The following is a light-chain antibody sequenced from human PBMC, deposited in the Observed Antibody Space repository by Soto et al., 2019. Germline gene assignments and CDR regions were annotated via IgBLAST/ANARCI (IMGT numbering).Light chain of an antibody. CDR2: YDS. CDR3: QVWDSSGDHRDV. J-gene: IGLJ1*01. CDR1: KLETKS. V-gene: IGLV3-21*04. Sequence: SYELTQPPSVSVAPGKTASITCGGNKLETKSVHWYQQKPGQAPVLVIYYDSDRPSGIPERFSGSNSGNTATLTISRVEAGDEADYYCQVWDSSGDHRDVFGTGTKLTVL.